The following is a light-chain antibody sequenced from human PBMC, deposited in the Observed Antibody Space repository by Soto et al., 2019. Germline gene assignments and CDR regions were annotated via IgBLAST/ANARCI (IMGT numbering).Light chain of an antibody. CDR2: EIS. V-gene: IGLV2-14*01. J-gene: IGLJ3*02. CDR3: SSYTYSGTLVV. CDR1: SNDVGGYHY. Sequence: QLVLTQPASVSGSPGQSITISCTGTSNDVGGYHYVSWYQQYPGKAPNLIIYEISHRPSGVSNRFSGSKSGNTASLTISGLQAEDEADYYCSSYTYSGTLVVFGGGTKLTVL.